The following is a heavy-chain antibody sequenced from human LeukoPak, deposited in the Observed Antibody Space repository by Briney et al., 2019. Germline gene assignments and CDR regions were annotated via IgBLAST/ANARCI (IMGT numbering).Heavy chain of an antibody. V-gene: IGHV1-46*01. Sequence: WASVKVSCKASGYIFTSYYMHWVRHAPGQGLEWMVIINPRGGSTSYAQKFQGRVTMTRDTSTTTVYMELSSLRSEDTAVYYCARDPTGSSHYYYLGMDVWGQGTTVTVSS. D-gene: IGHD3-22*01. J-gene: IGHJ6*02. CDR1: GYIFTSYY. CDR3: ARDPTGSSHYYYLGMDV. CDR2: INPRGGST.